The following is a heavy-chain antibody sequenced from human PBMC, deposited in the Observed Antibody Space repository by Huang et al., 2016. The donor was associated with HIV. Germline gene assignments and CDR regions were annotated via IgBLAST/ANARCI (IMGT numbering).Heavy chain of an antibody. CDR3: ARDATKNPRGWFDP. J-gene: IGHJ5*02. V-gene: IGHV4-34*02. CDR1: GGSLSGYY. Sequence: QVHLQQWGAGLLKSAETLSLTCAVYGGSLSGYYWSWLRQTPGKGLEWIGEINQLGSPNDNPSLKSRVSISMDGSKKQFALKLRSISDADTAVYFCARDATKNPRGWFDPWGQGTLVTVSS. CDR2: INQLGSP. D-gene: IGHD3-10*01.